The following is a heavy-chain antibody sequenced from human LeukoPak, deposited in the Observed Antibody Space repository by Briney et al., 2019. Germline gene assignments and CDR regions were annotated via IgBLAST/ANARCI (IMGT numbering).Heavy chain of an antibody. Sequence: ASVKVSCKASGYIFTNYGISWVRQSPGQGLEWMGWINPNSGGTNYAQKFQGRVTMTRDTSISTAYMELSRLRSDDTAVYDSASPSGAGTDWGQGTLVTVSS. D-gene: IGHD6-19*01. CDR3: ASPSGAGTD. CDR2: INPNSGGT. CDR1: GYIFTNYG. V-gene: IGHV1-2*02. J-gene: IGHJ4*01.